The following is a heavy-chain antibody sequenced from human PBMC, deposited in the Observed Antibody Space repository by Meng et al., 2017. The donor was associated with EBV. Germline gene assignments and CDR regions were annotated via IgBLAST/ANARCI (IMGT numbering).Heavy chain of an antibody. Sequence: QITLKESGPTLVQPTQTLTLTCTFSGFSLSTSGVGVGWIRQPPGKALEWLALIYWDDDKRYSPSLKSRLTITKDTSKNQVVLTMTNMDPVDTATYYCAHRRDEYSSSWYGWFDPWGQGTLVTVSS. CDR3: AHRRDEYSSSWYGWFDP. J-gene: IGHJ5*02. V-gene: IGHV2-5*02. CDR2: IYWDDDK. D-gene: IGHD6-13*01. CDR1: GFSLSTSGVG.